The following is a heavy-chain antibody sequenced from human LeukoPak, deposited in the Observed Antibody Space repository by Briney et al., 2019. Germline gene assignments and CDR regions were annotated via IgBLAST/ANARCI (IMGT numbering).Heavy chain of an antibody. V-gene: IGHV1-18*01. J-gene: IGHJ4*02. CDR2: ISAYNGNT. D-gene: IGHD6-19*01. CDR1: GYTFTGYG. Sequence: GASVKVSCKASGYTFTGYGISWVRQAPGQGLEWMGWISAYNGNTNYAQKLQGRVTMTTDTSTSAAYMELRSLRSDDTAVYYRARYQWLVPLDYWGQGTLVTVSS. CDR3: ARYQWLVPLDY.